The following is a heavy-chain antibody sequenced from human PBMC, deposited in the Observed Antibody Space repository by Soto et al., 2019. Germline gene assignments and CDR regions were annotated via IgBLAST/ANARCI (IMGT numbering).Heavy chain of an antibody. V-gene: IGHV1-18*01. CDR2: ISCYNGNT. J-gene: IGHJ6*02. CDR1: GYTFSSYG. CDR3: ARDDFVVRGVYYYYGMDV. Sequence: QAQLVQSGAEVKKPGASVKVSCKASGYTFSSYGITWVRQAPGQGLEWMAWISCYNGNTNDAQNLHGRVTMTTDTTTNTAYMELRRLESEDTAMYYYARDDFVVRGVYYYYGMDVWGQGTTVTVSS. D-gene: IGHD3-10*01.